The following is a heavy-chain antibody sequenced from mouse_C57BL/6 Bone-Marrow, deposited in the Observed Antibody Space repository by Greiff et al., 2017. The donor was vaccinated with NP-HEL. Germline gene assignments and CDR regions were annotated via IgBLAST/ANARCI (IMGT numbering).Heavy chain of an antibody. Sequence: VQLQQPGAELVRPGTSVKLSCKASGYTFTSYWMHWVKQRPGQGLEWIGVIDPSDSYTNYNQKFKGKATLTVDTSYSTAYMQLSSLTSEDSAVYYCAREGYYDYPYYFDYWGQGTTLTVSS. CDR2: IDPSDSYT. D-gene: IGHD2-4*01. CDR3: AREGYYDYPYYFDY. CDR1: GYTFTSYW. V-gene: IGHV1-59*01. J-gene: IGHJ2*01.